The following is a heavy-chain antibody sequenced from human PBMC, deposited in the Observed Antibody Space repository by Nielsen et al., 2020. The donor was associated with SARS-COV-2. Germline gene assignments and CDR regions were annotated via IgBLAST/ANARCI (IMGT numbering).Heavy chain of an antibody. J-gene: IGHJ4*02. V-gene: IGHV4-34*01. CDR1: GGSFSGYY. Sequence: SETLSLTCAVYGGSFSGYYWSWIRQPPGKGLEWIGEINHSGSTNYNPSLKSRVTISVDTSKNQFSLKLSSVTAADTAVYYCARKRGGALAGSFDYWGQGTLVTVPQ. D-gene: IGHD2-21*01. CDR2: INHSGST. CDR3: ARKRGGALAGSFDY.